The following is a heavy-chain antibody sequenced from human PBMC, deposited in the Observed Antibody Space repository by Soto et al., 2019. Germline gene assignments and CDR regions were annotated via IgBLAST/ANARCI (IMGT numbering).Heavy chain of an antibody. D-gene: IGHD2-15*01. CDR2: INYRGTS. Sequence: QLQLQESGPGLVTPSETLSLTCTVSGGSISSSSYFWVWVRQSPAKGLEWIGSINYRGTSFYTASLRSRVTISIDTSKNQFSLTLNSVTAADTALYYCARLVACNGGSCKFDPWGQGTLVTVSS. CDR1: GGSISSSSYF. V-gene: IGHV4-39*01. J-gene: IGHJ5*02. CDR3: ARLVACNGGSCKFDP.